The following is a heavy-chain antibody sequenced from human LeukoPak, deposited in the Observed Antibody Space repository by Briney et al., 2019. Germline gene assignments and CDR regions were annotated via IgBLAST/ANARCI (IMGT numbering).Heavy chain of an antibody. D-gene: IGHD5-18*01. J-gene: IGHJ3*02. Sequence: DPSETLSLTCAVYGGSFSGYYWSWIRQPPGKGLEWIGEINHSGSTNYNPSLKSRVTISVDTSKNQFSLKLSSVTAADTAVYYCARGDTAMSDAFDIWGQGTMVTVSS. CDR1: GGSFSGYY. CDR2: INHSGST. CDR3: ARGDTAMSDAFDI. V-gene: IGHV4-34*01.